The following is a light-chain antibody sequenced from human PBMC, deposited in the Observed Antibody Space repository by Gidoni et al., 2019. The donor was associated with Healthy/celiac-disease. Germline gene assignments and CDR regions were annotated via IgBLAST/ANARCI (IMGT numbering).Light chain of an antibody. CDR2: WAS. CDR1: QSVLYSSNNKNY. V-gene: IGKV4-1*01. CDR3: QQYYSHSET. Sequence: DIVMTQSPDSLAVSLGERATINCKSSQSVLYSSNNKNYLAWYQQKPGQPPKLLIYWASTRESGVPDRFSGSGSGTDFTLTISSLQAEDVAVYYCQQYYSHSETFXQXTKVEIK. J-gene: IGKJ1*01.